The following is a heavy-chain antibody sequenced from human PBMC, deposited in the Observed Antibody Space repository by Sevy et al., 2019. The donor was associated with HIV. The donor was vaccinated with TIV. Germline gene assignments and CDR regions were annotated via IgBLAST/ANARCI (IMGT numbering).Heavy chain of an antibody. CDR1: GFTFSKYS. J-gene: IGHJ4*02. Sequence: GGSLRLSCAAYGFTFSKYSMSWVRQPPGKGLEWVSTLSFGCGEINYADSVKGRFTISRDNSKSLVYLQMNNLRPEDTAVYYCAREWCTKPYDYWCQGTLVTVSS. CDR2: LSFGCGEI. V-gene: IGHV3-23*01. D-gene: IGHD2-8*01. CDR3: AREWCTKPYDY.